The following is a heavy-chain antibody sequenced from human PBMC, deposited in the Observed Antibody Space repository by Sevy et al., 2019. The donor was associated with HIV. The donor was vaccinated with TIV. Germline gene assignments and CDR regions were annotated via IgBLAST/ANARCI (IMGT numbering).Heavy chain of an antibody. Sequence: SETLSLTCAVYGGSFSGYYWSWIRQPPGKGLEWIGEINHSGSTNYNPSLKSRVTISVDTSKNQFSLKLSSVTAADTAVYYCARGGKYYGFWSGYRNWFDPWGQGTLVTVSS. V-gene: IGHV4-34*01. CDR2: INHSGST. CDR1: GGSFSGYY. CDR3: ARGGKYYGFWSGYRNWFDP. J-gene: IGHJ5*02. D-gene: IGHD3-3*01.